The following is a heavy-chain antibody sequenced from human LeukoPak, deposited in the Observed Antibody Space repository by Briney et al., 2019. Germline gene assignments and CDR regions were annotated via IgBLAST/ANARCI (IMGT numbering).Heavy chain of an antibody. CDR1: GFTFDGSA. J-gene: IGHJ6*02. V-gene: IGHV3-43*02. CDR2: FGGEGGST. CDR3: AKDISPPSYYGSGVGV. Sequence: PGGSLRLSCTASGFTFDGSAMHWVRQPPGKGLEWVSLFGGEGGSTYYADSVKGRFTISRGNSKNSLYLQMNSLRTEDTALYYCAKDISPPSYYGSGVGVWGQGTTVTVSS. D-gene: IGHD3-10*01.